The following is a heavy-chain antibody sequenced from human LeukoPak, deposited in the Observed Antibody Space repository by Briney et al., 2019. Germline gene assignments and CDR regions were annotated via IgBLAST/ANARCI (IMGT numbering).Heavy chain of an antibody. Sequence: SETLSLTCTVSGGSISSYYWSWIRQPPGKRLEWIGYIYYSGSTNYNPSLKSRVTISVDTSKNQFSLKLSSVTAADTAVYYCARDLYYYGSGGSYYYYMDVWGKGTTVTVSS. CDR3: ARDLYYYGSGGSYYYYMDV. D-gene: IGHD3-10*01. J-gene: IGHJ6*03. V-gene: IGHV4-59*01. CDR2: IYYSGST. CDR1: GGSISSYY.